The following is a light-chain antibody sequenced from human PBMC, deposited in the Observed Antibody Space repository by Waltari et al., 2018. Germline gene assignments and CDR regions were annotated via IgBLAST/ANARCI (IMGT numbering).Light chain of an antibody. J-gene: IGKJ4*01. V-gene: IGKV1-39*01. CDR1: QSINTY. Sequence: DIQMTQSPSSLSASVGDRVTITCRASQSINTYLNWYQQRPGKAPKLLIYAASSLQSGVPSRFSGSVSETDFTLTISSLQPEDFATYYCQQSYTTPPRTFGGGTRVEIK. CDR2: AAS. CDR3: QQSYTTPPRT.